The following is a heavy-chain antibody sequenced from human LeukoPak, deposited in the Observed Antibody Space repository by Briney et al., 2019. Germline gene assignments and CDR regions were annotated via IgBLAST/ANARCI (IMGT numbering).Heavy chain of an antibody. Sequence: SETLSLTRTVSGGSISSYYRSWIRQPPGKGLEWIGHIYGSGSTNYNPSLKSRVTLSVDTSKNQFSLKLSSVTAADTAVYYCAREGTSGTHLNWFDPWGQGTLVTVSS. CDR2: IYGSGST. D-gene: IGHD1-1*01. CDR1: GGSISSYY. CDR3: AREGTSGTHLNWFDP. J-gene: IGHJ5*02. V-gene: IGHV4-59*01.